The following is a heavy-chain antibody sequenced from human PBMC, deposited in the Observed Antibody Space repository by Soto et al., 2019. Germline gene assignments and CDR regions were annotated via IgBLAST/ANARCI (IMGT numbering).Heavy chain of an antibody. J-gene: IGHJ3*02. CDR1: GGSMSFYY. CDR3: ARPNSGSWHHDAFDI. V-gene: IGHV4-59*08. Sequence: QVQLQESGPGLVKPSETLSLICTVAGGSMSFYYWSWIRQPPGKGLEWIGYIYYSGSTKYSPSLKSRVTISVDTSKNQFTLKLSSVTAADTSVYYCARPNSGSWHHDAFDIWGQGTMVTVSS. D-gene: IGHD6-13*01. CDR2: IYYSGST.